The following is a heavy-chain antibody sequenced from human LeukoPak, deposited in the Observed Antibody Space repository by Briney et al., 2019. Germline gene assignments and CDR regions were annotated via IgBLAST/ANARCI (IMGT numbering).Heavy chain of an antibody. V-gene: IGHV1-2*02. CDR3: ARDGEGYYYGSGRNYYYYYYMDV. CDR1: GYTFTGYY. Sequence: ASVKVSCKASGYTFTGYYMHWVRQAPGQGLEWMGWINPNSGGTNYAQKFQGRVTMTRDTSISTAYMELSRLRSDDTAVYYCARDGEGYYYGSGRNYYYYYYMDVWGKGTTVTISS. J-gene: IGHJ6*03. CDR2: INPNSGGT. D-gene: IGHD3-10*01.